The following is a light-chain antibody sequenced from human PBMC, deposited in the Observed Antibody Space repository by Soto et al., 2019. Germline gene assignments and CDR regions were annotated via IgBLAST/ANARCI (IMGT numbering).Light chain of an antibody. Sequence: QSALTQPASASGSPGQSITISCTGNSSDVGGYNYVSWYQQHPGKAPKLMIYEVSNRPSGVSNRFSGSKSGNTASLTISGLQAEDEADYYCSSYASSSTYVFGTGTKLTVL. CDR3: SSYASSSTYV. CDR2: EVS. CDR1: SSDVGGYNY. J-gene: IGLJ1*01. V-gene: IGLV2-14*01.